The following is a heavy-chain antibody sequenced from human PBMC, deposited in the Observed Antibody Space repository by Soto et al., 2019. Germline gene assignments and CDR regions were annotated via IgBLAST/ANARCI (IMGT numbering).Heavy chain of an antibody. Sequence: QVQLQESGPGLVKPSQTLSLTCTVSGGSISSGGYYWSWIRQHPGKGLEWIGYIYYSGSTYYNPSLKSRVTISVDTSKNQFSLKLSSVTAADTAVYYCARGGYSSSSFNWFDPWGQGTLVTVSS. D-gene: IGHD6-6*01. V-gene: IGHV4-31*03. J-gene: IGHJ5*02. CDR1: GGSISSGGYY. CDR3: ARGGYSSSSFNWFDP. CDR2: IYYSGST.